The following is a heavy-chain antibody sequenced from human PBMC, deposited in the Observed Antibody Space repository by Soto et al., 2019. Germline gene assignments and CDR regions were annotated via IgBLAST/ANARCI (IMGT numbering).Heavy chain of an antibody. CDR1: GCTFSSYG. D-gene: IGHD2-15*01. J-gene: IGHJ5*02. Sequence: GGSLRLSCAASGCTFSSYGMHWVRQAPGKGLEWVAVIWYDGSNKYYADSVKGRFTISRDNSKNTLYLQMNSLRAEDTAVYYCARDHKSNVVVVAATCWFDPWGQGTLVTVSS. CDR2: IWYDGSNK. V-gene: IGHV3-33*01. CDR3: ARDHKSNVVVVAATCWFDP.